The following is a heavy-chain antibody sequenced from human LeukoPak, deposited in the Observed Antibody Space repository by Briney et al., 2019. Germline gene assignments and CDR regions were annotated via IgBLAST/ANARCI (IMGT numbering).Heavy chain of an antibody. CDR1: GGSISNYH. V-gene: IGHV4-4*07. D-gene: IGHD6-19*01. Sequence: SETLSLTCTVSGGSISNYHWSWIRQPAGKGLEWIGQIHTSGSTNYNPPLKSRVTVSIDTPENQLSLTIRSVAAADTAIYYCTRRHISSGWSFDYWGQGTLVTVSS. J-gene: IGHJ4*02. CDR2: IHTSGST. CDR3: TRRHISSGWSFDY.